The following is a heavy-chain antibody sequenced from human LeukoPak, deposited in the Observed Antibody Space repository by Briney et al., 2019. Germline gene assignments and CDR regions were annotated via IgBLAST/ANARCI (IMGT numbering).Heavy chain of an antibody. D-gene: IGHD1-1*01. V-gene: IGHV4-34*01. Sequence: SETLSLTCAVYGGSFSGYYWSWIRHPPGKGLEWIGEIKHSGSSNYNPSLKSRVTLSVDTSKNQFSLKLSAVTAADTAVYNCARVAVELDYFDYWGQGTLVTVSS. CDR2: IKHSGSS. CDR3: ARVAVELDYFDY. J-gene: IGHJ4*02. CDR1: GGSFSGYY.